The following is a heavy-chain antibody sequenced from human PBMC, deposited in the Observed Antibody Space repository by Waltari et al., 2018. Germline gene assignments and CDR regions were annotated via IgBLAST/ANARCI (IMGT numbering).Heavy chain of an antibody. V-gene: IGHV4-4*07. J-gene: IGHJ4*02. Sequence: QVQLQESGPGLVKPSETLSLTCTASVGPISSSYWTGIRQPAGKGLEWIGRIYTSGGTNYNPSLKSRVTISVDKSKNQFSLKLSSVTAADTAVYYCARSPGYFDYWGQGTLVTVSS. CDR2: IYTSGGT. CDR3: ARSPGYFDY. CDR1: VGPISSSY.